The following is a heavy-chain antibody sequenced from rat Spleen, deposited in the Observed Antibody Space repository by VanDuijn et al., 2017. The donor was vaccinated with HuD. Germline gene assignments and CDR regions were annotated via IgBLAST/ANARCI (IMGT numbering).Heavy chain of an antibody. Sequence: EVQLVESGGGLVQPGRSLKLSCAASGFTFSDYNMAWVRQAPKKGLEWVATISYDGSSTYYRDSVKGRFTISRDNAKSILYLQMDSLRSEDTATYYCASQLNYFDFWGQGVMVTVSA. V-gene: IGHV5-7*01. CDR3: ASQLNYFDF. J-gene: IGHJ2*01. CDR2: ISYDGSST. CDR1: GFTFSDYN.